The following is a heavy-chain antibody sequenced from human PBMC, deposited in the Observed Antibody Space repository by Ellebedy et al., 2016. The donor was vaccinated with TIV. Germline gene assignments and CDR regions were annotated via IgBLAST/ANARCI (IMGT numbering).Heavy chain of an antibody. CDR1: GFTVSSNY. CDR2: ITGRGDVA. D-gene: IGHD3-16*01. Sequence: PGGSLRLSCAASGFTVSSNYMSWVRQAPGKGLEWVSMITGRGDVAYYADSVRGRFTIFKDNSKNTLYLQMSSLTAEDTAVYYCARGKSGTYIHHAFDYWGQGTLVTVSS. CDR3: ARGKSGTYIHHAFDY. V-gene: IGHV3-23*01. J-gene: IGHJ4*02.